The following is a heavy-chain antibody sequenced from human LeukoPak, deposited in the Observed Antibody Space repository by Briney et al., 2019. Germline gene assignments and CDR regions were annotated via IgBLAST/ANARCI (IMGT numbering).Heavy chain of an antibody. D-gene: IGHD3-22*01. V-gene: IGHV4-59*01. CDR3: ARGRSSGYYLNNWFDP. CDR2: IYYSGST. CDR1: GGSISSYY. J-gene: IGHJ5*02. Sequence: SETLSLTCTVSGGSISSYYWSWIRQPPGKGLEWIGYIYYSGSTNYNPSLKSRVTISVDTSKNQFSLKLSSVTAADTAVYYCARGRSSGYYLNNWFDPRGQGTLVTVSS.